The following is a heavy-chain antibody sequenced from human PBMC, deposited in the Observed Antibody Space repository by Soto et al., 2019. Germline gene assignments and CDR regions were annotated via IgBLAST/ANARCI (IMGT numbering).Heavy chain of an antibody. J-gene: IGHJ5*02. Sequence: GGSLRLSCAASGFSVSDQYIDWVRQAPGKGLEWIGRTRNKVYSYTTEYAASVKGRFTISRDDSQNSLYLQMNSLRDEDTAVYYCAREEVPPAAIAFWFETWGQGTLVTSPQ. D-gene: IGHD2-2*02. V-gene: IGHV3-72*01. CDR2: TRNKVYSYTT. CDR1: GFSVSDQY. CDR3: AREEVPPAAIAFWFET.